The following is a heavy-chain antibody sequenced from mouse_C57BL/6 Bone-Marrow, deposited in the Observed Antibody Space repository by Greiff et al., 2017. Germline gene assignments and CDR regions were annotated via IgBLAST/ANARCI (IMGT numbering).Heavy chain of an antibody. Sequence: QVQLQQPGAELVMPGASVKLSCKASGYTFTSYWMHWVKQRPGQGLEWIGEIDPSDSYTNYNQKFKGKSTLTVDKSSSTAYMQLSSLTSEDSAVYYCARYGYEEGIYAMDYWGQGTSVTVSS. D-gene: IGHD2-2*01. V-gene: IGHV1-69*01. CDR1: GYTFTSYW. CDR2: IDPSDSYT. CDR3: ARYGYEEGIYAMDY. J-gene: IGHJ4*01.